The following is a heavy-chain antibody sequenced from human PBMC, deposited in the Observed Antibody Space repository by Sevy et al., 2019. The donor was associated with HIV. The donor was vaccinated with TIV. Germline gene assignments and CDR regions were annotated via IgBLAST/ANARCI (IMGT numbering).Heavy chain of an antibody. V-gene: IGHV4-31*03. J-gene: IGHJ4*02. Sequence: SETLSPTCTVSGGSISSGGYYWSWIRQHPGKGLEWIGYIYYSGSTYYNPSLKSRVTISVDTSKNQFSLKLSSVTAADTAVYYCARDSWGSGSYYQFDYWGQGTLVTVSS. CDR3: ARDSWGSGSYYQFDY. D-gene: IGHD3-10*01. CDR1: GGSISSGGYY. CDR2: IYYSGST.